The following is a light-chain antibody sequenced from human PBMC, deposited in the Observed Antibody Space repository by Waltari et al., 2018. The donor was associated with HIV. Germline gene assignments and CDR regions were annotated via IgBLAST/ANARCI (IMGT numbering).Light chain of an antibody. CDR2: RNS. CDR1: TSNIRTRLAT. Sequence: QSVLPQPPSASGTPAHRVTISFSGSTSNIRTRLATVLWYQQPPGAAPKLLIHRNSQRPSGVPDRFSGSKSGTSASLAISAIQSEDEADYYCAIWDGLNGWVFGGGTKVTVL. V-gene: IGLV1-44*01. J-gene: IGLJ3*02. CDR3: AIWDGLNGWV.